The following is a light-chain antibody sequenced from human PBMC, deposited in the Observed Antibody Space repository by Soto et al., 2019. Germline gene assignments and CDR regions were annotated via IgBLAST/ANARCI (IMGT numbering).Light chain of an antibody. Sequence: DIQMTQSPSTLSASVGDRVTITCRASQSISSWLAWYQQKPGKAPKLLIYDASSLESGVPSRFSGSGSGTEFTLTISSLQPDDFATYYCQQYNSWTFGQGSKADI. V-gene: IGKV1-5*01. J-gene: IGKJ1*01. CDR2: DAS. CDR1: QSISSW. CDR3: QQYNSWT.